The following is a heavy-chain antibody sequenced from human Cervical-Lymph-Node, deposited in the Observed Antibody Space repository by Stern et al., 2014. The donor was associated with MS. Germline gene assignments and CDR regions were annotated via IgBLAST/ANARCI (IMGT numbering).Heavy chain of an antibody. V-gene: IGHV4-31*03. CDR2: IYHSGAT. J-gene: IGHJ2*01. D-gene: IGHD1-26*01. CDR1: GGSISSGGYY. Sequence: QMQLVQSGPGLVKPSQTLSLTCTVSGGSISSGGYYWSWIRQHPGKGLQWLGYIYHSGATYYNPSLKSRLTLSKDKYKNQLSLRLNSVTAADTAVYYCARSSWGGLDLWGRGTLVAVSS. CDR3: ARSSWGGLDL.